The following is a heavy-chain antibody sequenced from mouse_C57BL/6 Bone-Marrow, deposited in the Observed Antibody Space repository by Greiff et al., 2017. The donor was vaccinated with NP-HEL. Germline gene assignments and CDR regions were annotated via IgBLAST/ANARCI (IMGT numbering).Heavy chain of an antibody. V-gene: IGHV1-61*01. CDR3: ARWVYYGMGYFDY. CDR1: GYTFTSYW. J-gene: IGHJ2*01. Sequence: QVQLQQPGAELVRPGSSVKLSCKASGYTFTSYWMDWVKQRPGQGLEWIVNIYPSDSETHYNQKFKDKATLTVDKSSSTAYMQLSSLTSEDSAVYYCARWVYYGMGYFDYWGQGTTLTVSS. CDR2: IYPSDSET. D-gene: IGHD1-1*01.